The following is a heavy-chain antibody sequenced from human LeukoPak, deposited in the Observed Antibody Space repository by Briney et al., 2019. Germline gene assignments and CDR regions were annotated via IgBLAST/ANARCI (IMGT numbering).Heavy chain of an antibody. D-gene: IGHD6-13*01. CDR2: IYYSGSA. Sequence: SETLSLTCTVSGGSLSSYYWSWIRQPPGKGLEWIAYIYYSGSAKYNPSLKGRVTISVDTSKNQFSLKLSSVTAGDTAVYYCARAPGIAAAGTHFDFWGQGTLVTVSS. J-gene: IGHJ4*02. V-gene: IGHV4-59*01. CDR3: ARAPGIAAAGTHFDF. CDR1: GGSLSSYY.